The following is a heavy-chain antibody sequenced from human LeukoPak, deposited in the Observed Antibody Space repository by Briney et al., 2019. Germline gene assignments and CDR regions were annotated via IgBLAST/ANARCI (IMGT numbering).Heavy chain of an antibody. CDR1: GFTFSSYG. V-gene: IGHV3-23*01. Sequence: GGSLRLSCAASGFTFSSYGMSWVRQAPGKGLEWVSAISGSGGSTYYADSVKGRFTISRDNSKNTLYLQMNSLRAEDTAVYYCAKDDHDYGDHVYFQHWGQGTLVTVSS. D-gene: IGHD4-17*01. CDR2: ISGSGGST. J-gene: IGHJ1*01. CDR3: AKDDHDYGDHVYFQH.